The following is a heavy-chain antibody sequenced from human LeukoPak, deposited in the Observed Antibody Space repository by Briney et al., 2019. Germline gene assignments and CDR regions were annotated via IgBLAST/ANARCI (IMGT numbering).Heavy chain of an antibody. CDR3: AKDISSSWAYWSSDI. D-gene: IGHD6-13*01. J-gene: IGHJ3*02. V-gene: IGHV3-9*01. CDR2: ISWNSGSI. CDR1: GFTFDDYA. Sequence: LRLSCAASGFTFDDYAMHWVRQAPGKGLEWVSGISWNSGSIGYADSVKGRFSISRDNAKNSLYLQMNSLRAEDTALYYCAKDISSSWAYWSSDIWGQGTMVTVSS.